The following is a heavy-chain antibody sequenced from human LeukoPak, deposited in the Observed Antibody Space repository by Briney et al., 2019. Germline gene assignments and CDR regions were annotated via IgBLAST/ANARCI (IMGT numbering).Heavy chain of an antibody. D-gene: IGHD3-22*01. CDR2: ISAYNGNT. Sequence: ASVKVSCKASGYTFTSYGISWVRQAPGQGLEWMGWISAYNGNTNYAQKLQGRVTMTTDTSTSTAYMELRSLRSDDTAVYYCARALVGFYYDSSGYPSHVDYWGQGTLVTVSS. J-gene: IGHJ4*02. CDR1: GYTFTSYG. CDR3: ARALVGFYYDSSGYPSHVDY. V-gene: IGHV1-18*01.